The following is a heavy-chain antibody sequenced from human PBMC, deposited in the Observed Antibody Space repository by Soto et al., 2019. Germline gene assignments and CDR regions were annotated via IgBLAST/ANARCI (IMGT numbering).Heavy chain of an antibody. V-gene: IGHV4-59*01. CDR1: GGFISSYY. CDR2: IHHTGST. J-gene: IGHJ4*02. Sequence: PSETLSLTCTVSGGFISSYYWSWIRQSPGKGLELIGYIHHTGSTNYNPSLKSRVTMSLDTSRNQFSLKLYSVTTADTAVYYCARSIDSSGFYFSNCCGQGTLVTVSS. D-gene: IGHD3-22*01. CDR3: ARSIDSSGFYFSNC.